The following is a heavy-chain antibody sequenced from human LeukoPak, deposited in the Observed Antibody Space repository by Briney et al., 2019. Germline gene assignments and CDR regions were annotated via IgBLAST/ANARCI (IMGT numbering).Heavy chain of an antibody. Sequence: GGSLRLSCAASGLTVSSNYMSWVRQPPGKGLEWVSVIYSGGRTYYAESVKGRFTISRDNSKNTLYLQMNSLRAEDTAVYYCARSPGSPVEGGPGDGFLHYWGQGTLVTVSS. CDR2: IYSGGRT. V-gene: IGHV3-66*01. D-gene: IGHD2-15*01. CDR3: ARSPGSPVEGGPGDGFLHY. J-gene: IGHJ4*02. CDR1: GLTVSSNY.